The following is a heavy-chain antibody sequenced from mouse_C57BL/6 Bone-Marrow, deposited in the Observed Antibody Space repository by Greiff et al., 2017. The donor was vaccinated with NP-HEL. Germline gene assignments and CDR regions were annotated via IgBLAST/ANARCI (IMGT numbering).Heavy chain of an antibody. D-gene: IGHD1-1*01. CDR2: ISYDGSN. Sequence: EVKLMESGPGLVKPSQSLSLTCSVTGYSITSGYYWNWIRQFPGNKLEWMGYISYDGSNNYNPTLKNRIPITRDTSKNQFFLKLNSVTTEDTATYYCASDTTVVESPWYFDVWGTGTTVTVSS. V-gene: IGHV3-6*01. CDR3: ASDTTVVESPWYFDV. CDR1: GYSITSGYY. J-gene: IGHJ1*03.